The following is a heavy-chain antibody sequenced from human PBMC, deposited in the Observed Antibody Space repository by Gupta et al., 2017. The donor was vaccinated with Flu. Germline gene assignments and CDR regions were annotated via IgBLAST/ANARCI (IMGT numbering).Heavy chain of an antibody. D-gene: IGHD3-16*01. V-gene: IGHV3-30*03. Sequence: DSVKGRFTISRDNSKNTLYLQMNSLRAEDTAVYYCYPGGTDYWGQGTLVTVSS. J-gene: IGHJ4*02. CDR3: YPGGTDY.